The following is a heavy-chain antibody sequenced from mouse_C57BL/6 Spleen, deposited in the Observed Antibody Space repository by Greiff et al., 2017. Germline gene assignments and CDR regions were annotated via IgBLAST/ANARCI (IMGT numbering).Heavy chain of an antibody. CDR1: GFTFGSYG. D-gene: IGHD1-1*01. CDR2: ISSGGSYT. J-gene: IGHJ2*01. CDR3: ARHKDYGSSYYFDY. V-gene: IGHV5-6*01. Sequence: EVKLVESGGDLVKPGGSLKLSCAASGFTFGSYGMSWVRQTPDKRLEWVATISSGGSYTYYPDSVKGRFTISRDNAKNTLYLQMSSLKSEDTAMYYCARHKDYGSSYYFDYWGQGTTLTVSS.